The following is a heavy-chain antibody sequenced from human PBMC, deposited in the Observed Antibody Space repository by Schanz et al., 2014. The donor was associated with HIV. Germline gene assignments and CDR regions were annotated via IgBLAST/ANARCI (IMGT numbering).Heavy chain of an antibody. V-gene: IGHV3-30*03. CDR1: GFTFSSYG. CDR3: ARDLGGFYGYHTYYFDH. CDR2: ISYDGSNK. Sequence: QEQVVESGGGLVKPGGSLRLSCAASGFTFSSYGMHWVRQAPGKGLEWVAVISYDGSNKYYADSVKGRFTISRDISKNTLYLQLGSLRPDDTAMYYCARDLGGFYGYHTYYFDHGGQGTLATVFS. D-gene: IGHD5-18*01. J-gene: IGHJ4*02.